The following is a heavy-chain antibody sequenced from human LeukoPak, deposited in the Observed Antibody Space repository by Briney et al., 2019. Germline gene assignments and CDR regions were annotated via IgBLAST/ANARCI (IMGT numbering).Heavy chain of an antibody. CDR2: IYFSGTT. CDR3: ARVGIAVASPFFDY. Sequence: SETLSLTCTVSGGSVSSGSYYWTWIRQPPGKGLEWIGYIYFSGTTNYNPSLKSRVTISVDTSKNQFSLKLGSVTAADTAVYYCARVGIAVASPFFDYWGQGTLVTVSS. V-gene: IGHV4-61*01. J-gene: IGHJ4*02. CDR1: GGSVSSGSYY. D-gene: IGHD6-19*01.